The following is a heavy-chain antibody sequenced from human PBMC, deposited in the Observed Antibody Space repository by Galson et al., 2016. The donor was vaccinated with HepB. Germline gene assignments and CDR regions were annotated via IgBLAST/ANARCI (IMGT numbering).Heavy chain of an antibody. V-gene: IGHV3-33*01. CDR2: IWCDGSKK. J-gene: IGHJ6*02. Sequence: SLRLSCAASGFTFSSYGIHWVRQAPGKGLEWVGVIWCDGSKKYYADSVKGRFTISRDNSLHTVYLQMSSLRVEDTAVYYCARDGTQQVAFYSYHYVLDVWGQGATVTVSS. CDR3: ARDGTQQVAFYSYHYVLDV. CDR1: GFTFSSYG. D-gene: IGHD6-13*01.